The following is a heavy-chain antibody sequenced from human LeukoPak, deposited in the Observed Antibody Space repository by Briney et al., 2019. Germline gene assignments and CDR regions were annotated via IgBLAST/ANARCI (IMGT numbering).Heavy chain of an antibody. Sequence: GGSLRLFCAASGFTFSSYAMIWVRRAPGKGLGWVSAISGSGGSTYYADSVKGRFTISRDNSKNTLYLQMNSLRAEDTAVYYCAKEIYCSGGSCYSPWGSWYYYYYGMDVWGQGTTVTVSS. CDR2: ISGSGGST. CDR3: AKEIYCSGGSCYSPWGSWYYYYYGMDV. CDR1: GFTFSSYA. D-gene: IGHD2-15*01. J-gene: IGHJ6*02. V-gene: IGHV3-23*01.